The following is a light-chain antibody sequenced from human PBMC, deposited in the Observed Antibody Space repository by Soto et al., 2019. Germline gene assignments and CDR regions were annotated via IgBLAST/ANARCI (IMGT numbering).Light chain of an antibody. CDR2: EVN. CDR3: TSYAGGNNV. V-gene: IGLV2-8*01. CDR1: STDVGGYDY. J-gene: IGLJ1*01. Sequence: QSALTQPPSASGSPGQSVTISCTGTSTDVGGYDYVSWYQQHPGKVPKLLIYEVNKRPSGVPDRFSGSKSGNTASLTVSGLQPEDEGDSYCTSYAGGNNVFGTGTKLTVL.